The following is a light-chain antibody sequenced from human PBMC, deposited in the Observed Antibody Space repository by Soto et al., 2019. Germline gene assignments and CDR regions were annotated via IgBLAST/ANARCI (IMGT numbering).Light chain of an antibody. V-gene: IGLV2-14*01. Sequence: QSVLTQPASVSGSPGQSVTISRTGPRSDIGDSNFISWYQHSPGKAPRLLIYEVNNRPSGVSKRFSGSKAGNTASLTISGLLDDDEADYFCASFRSGTILVFGSGTKVT. J-gene: IGLJ1*01. CDR3: ASFRSGTILV. CDR2: EVN. CDR1: RSDIGDSNF.